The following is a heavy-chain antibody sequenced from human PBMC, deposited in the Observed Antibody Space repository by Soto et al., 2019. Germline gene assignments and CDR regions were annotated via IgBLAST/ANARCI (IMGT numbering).Heavy chain of an antibody. CDR2: ISGSGGST. CDR3: ARAAGYSSGGDVDY. Sequence: EVQLLESGGGLVQPGGSLRLSCAASGFTFSSYAMSWVRQAPGKGLEWVSAISGSGGSTYYADSVKGRFTISRDNSKKTLYVQMNSLRAEDTAVYYCARAAGYSSGGDVDYWGQGTLVTVSS. V-gene: IGHV3-23*01. CDR1: GFTFSSYA. D-gene: IGHD6-19*01. J-gene: IGHJ4*02.